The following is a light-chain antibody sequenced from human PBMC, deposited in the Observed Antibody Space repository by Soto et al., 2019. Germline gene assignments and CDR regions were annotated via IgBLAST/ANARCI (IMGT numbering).Light chain of an antibody. CDR1: QSISSW. CDR2: KAS. J-gene: IGKJ4*01. CDR3: QKYTSYLVT. V-gene: IGKV1-5*03. Sequence: DIQMTQSPSTLSASVGDRVSITCRASQSISSWLAWYQQKPGKAPKLLIYKASSLESGVPSRFSGSGSGTEFTLTISSLQPDDFATYFCQKYTSYLVTFGGGTKVEIK.